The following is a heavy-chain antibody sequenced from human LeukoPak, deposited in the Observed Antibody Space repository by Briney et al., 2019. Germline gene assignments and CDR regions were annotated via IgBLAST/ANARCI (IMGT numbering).Heavy chain of an antibody. CDR1: GFIFNKYG. V-gene: IGHV3-30*02. Sequence: PGGSLRLSCAASGFIFNKYGMDWVRLAPGRGLEWVTFIHSAGRDKFYADSVKGRFTISRDNSKNTQYLQMNSLRAEDTAVYYCARENGDFDYWGQGTLVTVSS. CDR3: ARENGDFDY. CDR2: IHSAGRDK. D-gene: IGHD4-17*01. J-gene: IGHJ4*02.